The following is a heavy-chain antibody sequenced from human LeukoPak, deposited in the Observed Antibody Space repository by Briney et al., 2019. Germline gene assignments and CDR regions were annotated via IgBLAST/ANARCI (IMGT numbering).Heavy chain of an antibody. CDR3: AKVTRIRIYYDFWSGYAYYFDY. J-gene: IGHJ4*02. D-gene: IGHD3-3*01. CDR2: ISGSGGST. Sequence: GGSLRLSCAASGFTFSSYAMSWVRQAPGKGLEWVSGISGSGGSTYYADSVKGRFTISRDNSKNTLYLQMNSLRAEDTAVYYCAKVTRIRIYYDFWSGYAYYFDYWGQGTLVTVSS. V-gene: IGHV3-23*01. CDR1: GFTFSSYA.